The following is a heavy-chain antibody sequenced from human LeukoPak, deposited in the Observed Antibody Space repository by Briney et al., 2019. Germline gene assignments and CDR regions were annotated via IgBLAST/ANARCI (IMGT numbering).Heavy chain of an antibody. V-gene: IGHV4-4*02. CDR2: IFPSGRT. CDR1: GDSISNNNW. Sequence: PSGTLSLTCAVPGDSISNNNWWSWVRQPPGKGLEWIGDIFPSGRTKYNPSLKSRVTISVDKSKNKFPLKLNSVTAADTAVYYCARIVYGSGNWFEYWGQGTPVTVSS. D-gene: IGHD3-10*01. J-gene: IGHJ4*02. CDR3: ARIVYGSGNWFEY.